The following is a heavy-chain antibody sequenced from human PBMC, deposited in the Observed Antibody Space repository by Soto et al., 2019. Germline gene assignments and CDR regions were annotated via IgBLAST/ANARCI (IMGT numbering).Heavy chain of an antibody. J-gene: IGHJ4*02. CDR1: GFTFSSYS. CDR2: ISSSSYI. CDR3: ASSGGFDPGDY. D-gene: IGHD2-15*01. V-gene: IGHV3-21*01. Sequence: PGGSLRLACAACGFTFSSYSMNWVRQAPGKGLEWVSSISSSSYIYYADSVKGRFTISRDNAKNSLYLQMNSLRAEDTAVYYCASSGGFDPGDYWGQGTLVTVHS.